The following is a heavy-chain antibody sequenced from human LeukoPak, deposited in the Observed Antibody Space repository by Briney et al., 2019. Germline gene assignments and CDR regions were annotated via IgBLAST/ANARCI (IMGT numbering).Heavy chain of an antibody. CDR2: SYRSGTT. CDR1: GYSISTAYY. V-gene: IGHV4-38-2*02. J-gene: IGHJ4*02. Sequence: SETLSLTCTVSGYSISTAYYWGWIRQTPDKGLEWIGSSYRSGTTYYSPSLKSRVTISLDTSKNQFSLKLSSVTAADTAVYYCARLRITMIVVVITGHYFDYWGQGTLVTVSS. D-gene: IGHD3-22*01. CDR3: ARLRITMIVVVITGHYFDY.